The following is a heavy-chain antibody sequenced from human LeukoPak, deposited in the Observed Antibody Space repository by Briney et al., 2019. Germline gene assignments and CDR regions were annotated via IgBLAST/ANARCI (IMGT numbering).Heavy chain of an antibody. CDR3: ARETGSAVGSTDFDY. CDR2: ISYDGSNK. Sequence: GGSLRLSCAASGFTFSSYAIHWVRQAPGKGLEWVAVISYDGSNKYYADSVKGRFTISRDNSKNTLYLQMNSLGAEDTAVYYCARETGSAVGSTDFDYWGQGTLVTVSS. V-gene: IGHV3-30-3*01. J-gene: IGHJ4*02. D-gene: IGHD4-17*01. CDR1: GFTFSSYA.